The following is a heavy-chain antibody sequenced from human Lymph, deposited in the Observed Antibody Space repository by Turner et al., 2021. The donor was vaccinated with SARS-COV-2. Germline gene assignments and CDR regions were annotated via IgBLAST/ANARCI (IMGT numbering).Heavy chain of an antibody. V-gene: IGHV3-53*01. J-gene: IGHJ4*02. CDR2: IYSGGST. CDR1: EFTVSSNY. D-gene: IGHD4-17*01. CDR3: ARLIPYGDYFDY. Sequence: EVQLVESGGGLIQPGGSLRLSCAASEFTVSSNYMSWVRQAPGKGLEWVAIIYSGGSTFYADSVKGRFTISRDNSKNTLYLQMNSLRAEDTAVYYCARLIPYGDYFDYWGQGTLVTVSS.